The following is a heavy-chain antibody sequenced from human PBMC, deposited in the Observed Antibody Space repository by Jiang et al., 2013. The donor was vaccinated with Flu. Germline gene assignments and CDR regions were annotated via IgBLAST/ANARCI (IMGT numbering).Heavy chain of an antibody. V-gene: IGHV4-59*01. J-gene: IGHJ4*02. D-gene: IGHD6-19*01. Sequence: GSGLVKPSETLSLTCTVSGGSLSSYYWSWIRQPPGKGLEWIGCIYYSGSTNYNPSLKSRATMSVDTSKNHFSLKLSPVTAADTAVYYCARGTCSGGGWYGPCYWGQGALVTVSS. CDR1: GGSLSSYY. CDR3: ARGTCSGGGWYGPCY. CDR2: IYYSGST.